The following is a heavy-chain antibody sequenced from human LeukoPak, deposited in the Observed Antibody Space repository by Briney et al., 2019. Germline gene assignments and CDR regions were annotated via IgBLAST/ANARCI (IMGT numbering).Heavy chain of an antibody. CDR1: GFISRGYW. Sequence: GGSLRLSCAASGFISRGYWMSWVRQAPGKGLEWVANRKQDGSEKYYVDSVKGRFTISRDNAKNSLYLEMNNLRAEDTALYYCAREYYGSGSYDSWGHGTLVTVSS. J-gene: IGHJ5*01. D-gene: IGHD3-10*01. CDR2: RKQDGSEK. V-gene: IGHV3-7*01. CDR3: AREYYGSGSYDS.